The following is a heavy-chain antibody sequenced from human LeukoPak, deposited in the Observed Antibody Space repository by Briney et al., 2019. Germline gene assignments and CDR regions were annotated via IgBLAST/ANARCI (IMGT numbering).Heavy chain of an antibody. D-gene: IGHD2-15*01. V-gene: IGHV3-33*01. CDR3: AREEVYCSVGSCNYYGMDV. CDR2: IWYDGSNK. Sequence: GGSLRLSCAASGFTFSSYGMHWVRQAPGKGLEWVAVIWYDGSNKYYADSVKGRFTISRDNSKNTLYLQMNSLRAEDTAVYYCAREEVYCSVGSCNYYGMDVWGQGTTVTVSS. J-gene: IGHJ6*02. CDR1: GFTFSSYG.